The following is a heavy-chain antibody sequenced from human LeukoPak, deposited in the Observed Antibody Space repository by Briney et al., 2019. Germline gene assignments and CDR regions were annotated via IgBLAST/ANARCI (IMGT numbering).Heavy chain of an antibody. J-gene: IGHJ4*02. V-gene: IGHV3-48*01. CDR1: GFTFSGYS. CDR3: ARANIVVVPAAYGFDY. D-gene: IGHD2-2*01. Sequence: GGSLRLSCTASGFTFSGYSFTWTRQAPGKGLEWLSYIHRSGNLIYYRDSVKGRFTISRDNAKNSVYLQMNNLRVDDTAIYFCARANIVVVPAAYGFDYWGQGTLVTVSS. CDR2: IHRSGNLI.